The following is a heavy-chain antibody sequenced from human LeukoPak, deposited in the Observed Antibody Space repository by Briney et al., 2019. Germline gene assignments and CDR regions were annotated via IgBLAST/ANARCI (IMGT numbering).Heavy chain of an antibody. Sequence: SETLSLTCTVSGGSIRSSSYYWGWIRQPPGKGLEWIASIYYSGSTYYNPSLKSRVTISVDTSKNQFSLKLSSVTAADTAVYYCARDYYDSSGYYWGRYFDYWGQGTLVTVSS. CDR3: ARDYYDSSGYYWGRYFDY. D-gene: IGHD3-22*01. CDR2: IYYSGST. J-gene: IGHJ4*02. CDR1: GGSIRSSSYY. V-gene: IGHV4-39*07.